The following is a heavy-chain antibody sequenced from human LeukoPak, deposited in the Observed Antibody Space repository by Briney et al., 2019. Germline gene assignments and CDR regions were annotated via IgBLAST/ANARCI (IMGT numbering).Heavy chain of an antibody. D-gene: IGHD3-10*01. CDR2: ISGSGGST. CDR3: AKDLFRWFGEQQDDY. Sequence: GGSLRLSCAASGFTFSSYAMSWVRQAPGKGLEWVSAISGSGGSTYYADSVKGRFTISRDNSKNTRYLQMNSLRAEDTAVYYCAKDLFRWFGEQQDDYWGQGTLVTVSS. CDR1: GFTFSSYA. V-gene: IGHV3-23*01. J-gene: IGHJ4*02.